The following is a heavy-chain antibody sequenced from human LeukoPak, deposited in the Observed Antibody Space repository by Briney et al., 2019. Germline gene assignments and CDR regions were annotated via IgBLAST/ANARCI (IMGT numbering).Heavy chain of an antibody. D-gene: IGHD3-22*01. V-gene: IGHV4-34*01. CDR3: ARSRSSGYFVLDY. CDR2: INHSGST. Sequence: SETLSLTCAVYGGSFSGYYWSWIRQPPGKGLEWIGEINHSGSTNYNPSLKSRVTISVDTSKNQFSLKLSSVTAADTAVYYCARSRSSGYFVLDYWGQGTLVTVSS. J-gene: IGHJ4*02. CDR1: GGSFSGYY.